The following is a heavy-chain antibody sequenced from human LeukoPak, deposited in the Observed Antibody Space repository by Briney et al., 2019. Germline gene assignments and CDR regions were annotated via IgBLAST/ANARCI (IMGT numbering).Heavy chain of an antibody. Sequence: PGRSLRLSCAASGFTFSSYGMHWVRQAPGKGLEWVAVIWYDGNNKYYADSVKGRFTISRDNSKNTLYLQMNSLRAEDTAVYYCAKERAAAGTGGPYYFDYWGQGTLVTVSS. V-gene: IGHV3-33*06. CDR3: AKERAAAGTGGPYYFDY. D-gene: IGHD6-13*01. CDR1: GFTFSSYG. J-gene: IGHJ4*02. CDR2: IWYDGNNK.